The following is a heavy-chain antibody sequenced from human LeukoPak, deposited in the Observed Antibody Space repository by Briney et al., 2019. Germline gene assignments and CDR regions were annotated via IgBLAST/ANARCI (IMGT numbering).Heavy chain of an antibody. CDR3: VRGVTVPLC. V-gene: IGHV3-7*03. CDR1: GFTFSTYW. Sequence: GGSLRLSCAASGFTFSTYWMSWVHQAPGKGLEWVANIKQDGSEKYYVDSVKGRFTISRDNAKNSLDLQMNSLRVEDTAVYYCVRGVTVPLCWGQGTLVTVSS. CDR2: IKQDGSEK. D-gene: IGHD4-23*01. J-gene: IGHJ4*02.